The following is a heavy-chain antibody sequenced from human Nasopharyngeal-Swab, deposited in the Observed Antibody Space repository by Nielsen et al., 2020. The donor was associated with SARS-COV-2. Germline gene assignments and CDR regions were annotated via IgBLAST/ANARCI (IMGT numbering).Heavy chain of an antibody. Sequence: SVKVSCKASGGTFSSYAISWVRQAPGQGLEWMGGIIPIFGTANYAQKFQGRVTITADESTSTAYMELSSLRSEDTAVYYCARDRSLEIKASSSDTYYGMDVRGQGTTVTVSS. D-gene: IGHD6-6*01. CDR3: ARDRSLEIKASSSDTYYGMDV. V-gene: IGHV1-69*13. CDR1: GGTFSSYA. J-gene: IGHJ6*02. CDR2: IIPIFGTA.